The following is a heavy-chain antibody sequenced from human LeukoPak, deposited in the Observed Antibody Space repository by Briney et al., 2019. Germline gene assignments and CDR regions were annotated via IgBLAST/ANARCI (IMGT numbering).Heavy chain of an antibody. CDR3: ARSFHYGSGSYGY. J-gene: IGHJ4*02. D-gene: IGHD3-10*01. V-gene: IGHV3-21*01. CDR2: ISSSSSYI. Sequence: PGGSLRLSCAASGFTFSSYSMNWVRQAPGKGLEWVSSISSSSSYIYYADSVKGRFTISRDNAKNSLYLQMNSLRAEDTAVYYCARSFHYGSGSYGYWGQGTLVTVSS. CDR1: GFTFSSYS.